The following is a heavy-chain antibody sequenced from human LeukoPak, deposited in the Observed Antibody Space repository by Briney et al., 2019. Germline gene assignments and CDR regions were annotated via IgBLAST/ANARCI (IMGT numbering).Heavy chain of an antibody. V-gene: IGHV3-66*01. CDR2: IYSGGST. Sequence: GGSLRLSCAASGFTVSSNYMSWVRQAPGKGLEWVSVIYSGGSTYYADSVKGRFTISRDNSKNTLYLQMNSLRAEDTAVYYCARDPRGCSSTSCTTWGQGTLVTVSS. J-gene: IGHJ5*02. CDR1: GFTVSSNY. CDR3: ARDPRGCSSTSCTT. D-gene: IGHD2-2*01.